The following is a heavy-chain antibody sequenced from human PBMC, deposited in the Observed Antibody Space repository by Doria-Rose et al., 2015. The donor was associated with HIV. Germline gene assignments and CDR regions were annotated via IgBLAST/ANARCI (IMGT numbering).Heavy chain of an antibody. CDR3: ARIHSLSSSSLGH. CDR2: LNVGNGDT. V-gene: IGHV1-3*01. CDR1: GYTFSAYA. J-gene: IGHJ4*02. D-gene: IGHD6-13*01. Sequence: QVQLVESGAEVRKPGASVTVSCKTSGYTFSAYAIHWVRQAPGQRLEGMGWLNVGNGDTRYSRKFQDRVTITSDTSANTGYMALSSLRSEDTAVYYCARIHSLSSSSLGHWCQGTLVTVSS.